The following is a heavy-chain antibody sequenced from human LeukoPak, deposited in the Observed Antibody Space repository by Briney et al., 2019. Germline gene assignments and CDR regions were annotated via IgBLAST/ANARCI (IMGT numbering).Heavy chain of an antibody. D-gene: IGHD3-22*01. J-gene: IGHJ4*02. CDR1: GYNFTSYW. Sequence: GESLKISCQGSGYNFTSYWINWVRQVPGKGLEWMGRIDPSDSYTNYSPSFQGHVTISADKSISTAYLQWSSLKASDTAMYYCARQVYYDSSGYSYWGQGTLVTVSS. CDR3: ARQVYYDSSGYSY. CDR2: IDPSDSYT. V-gene: IGHV5-10-1*01.